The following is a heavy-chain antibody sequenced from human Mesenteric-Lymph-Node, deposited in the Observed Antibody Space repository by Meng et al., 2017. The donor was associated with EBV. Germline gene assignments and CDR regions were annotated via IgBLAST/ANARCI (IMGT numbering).Heavy chain of an antibody. Sequence: LPEAGDGHATLLESLYLSCIVFGRSLSSSSYHWGWIRQPPGKGLEWIGSIDYSGNTYYNPSLNSRLTILRDTSNNQFSLKLSSVTAADTAVYYCARSPFRYGDYHYWGQGTLVTVSS. J-gene: IGHJ4*02. V-gene: IGHV4-39*07. D-gene: IGHD4-17*01. CDR2: IDYSGNT. CDR3: ARSPFRYGDYHY. CDR1: GRSLSSSSYH.